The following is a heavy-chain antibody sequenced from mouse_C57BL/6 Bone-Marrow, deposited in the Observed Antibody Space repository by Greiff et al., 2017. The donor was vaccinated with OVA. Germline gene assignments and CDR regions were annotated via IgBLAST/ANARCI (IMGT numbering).Heavy chain of an antibody. Sequence: VQLQQSGPELVKPGASVKMSCKASGYTFTDYNMHWVKQSHGKSLEWIGYINPNNGGTSYNQKFKGKATLTVNKSSSTAYMELRSLTSEESAVYYCARVGCGSSPFAYWGQGTLVTVSA. CDR2: INPNNGGT. J-gene: IGHJ3*01. CDR3: ARVGCGSSPFAY. V-gene: IGHV1-22*01. CDR1: GYTFTDYN. D-gene: IGHD1-1*01.